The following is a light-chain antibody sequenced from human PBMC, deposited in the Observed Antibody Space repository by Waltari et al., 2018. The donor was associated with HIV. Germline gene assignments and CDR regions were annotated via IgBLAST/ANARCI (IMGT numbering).Light chain of an antibody. V-gene: IGKV4-1*01. CDR3: QQYHSTPWT. CDR2: WSS. Sequence: EIVMTQSPATLSVSPGERATINCKSSQNILHSSNSKNYLAWYQQKPGQPPKLPIYWSSTRDSGVPDRFSGSGSGTDFTLTISSLQADDVAIYYCQQYHSTPWTFGQGTKIEIK. J-gene: IGKJ1*01. CDR1: QNILHSSNSKNY.